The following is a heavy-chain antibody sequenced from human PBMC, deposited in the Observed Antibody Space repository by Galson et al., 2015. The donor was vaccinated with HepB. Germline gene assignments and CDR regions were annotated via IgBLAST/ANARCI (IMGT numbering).Heavy chain of an antibody. V-gene: IGHV4-34*01. D-gene: IGHD5-24*01. CDR3: ARGGFKVPAGY. CDR1: GGSFSGYY. J-gene: IGHJ4*02. Sequence: SETLSLTCAVYGGSFSGYYWSWIRQPPGKGLEWIGEINHSGSTNYNPSLKSRVTISVDTSKDQFSLKLSSVTAADTAVYYCARGGFKVPAGYWGQGTLVTVSS. CDR2: INHSGST.